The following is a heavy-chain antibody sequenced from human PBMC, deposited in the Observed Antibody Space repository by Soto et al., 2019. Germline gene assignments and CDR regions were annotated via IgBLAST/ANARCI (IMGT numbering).Heavy chain of an antibody. V-gene: IGHV3-21*01. CDR3: ARDPSTYYYDSSGYPLDI. CDR2: ISSSSSYI. Sequence: PGGSLRLSCAASGFTFSSYSMNWVRQAPGKGLEWDSSISSSSSYIYYADSVKGRFTISRDNAKNSLYLQMNSLRAEDTAVYYCARDPSTYYYDSSGYPLDIWGQGTMVTVSS. CDR1: GFTFSSYS. J-gene: IGHJ3*02. D-gene: IGHD3-22*01.